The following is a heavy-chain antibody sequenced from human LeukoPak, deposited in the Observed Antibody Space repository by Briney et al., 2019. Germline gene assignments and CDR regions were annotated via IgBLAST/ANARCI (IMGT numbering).Heavy chain of an antibody. Sequence: GGSLRLSCVVSGFSFRNYWMAWVRQAPGMGLEWVAYIKEDGTQTFYVDSVKGRFTISRDDAKNALYLQMTGLRDEDTGTYYCVRGGWELDYWGQGTLVTVSS. CDR3: VRGGWELDY. J-gene: IGHJ4*02. CDR1: GFSFRNYW. V-gene: IGHV3-7*03. D-gene: IGHD4-23*01. CDR2: IKEDGTQT.